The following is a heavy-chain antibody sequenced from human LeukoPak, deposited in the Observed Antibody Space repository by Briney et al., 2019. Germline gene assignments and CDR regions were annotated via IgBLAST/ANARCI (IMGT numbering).Heavy chain of an antibody. V-gene: IGHV1-69*01. Sequence: SVKVSCKASGGTFSSYAISWVRQAPGQGLEWMGGIIPIFGTANYAQKFQGRVTITADESTSTAYMELSSLRSEDTAVYYCARVDDYYDSSGYRPRHYHGMDVWGQGTTVTVSS. CDR1: GGTFSSYA. D-gene: IGHD3-22*01. CDR3: ARVDDYYDSSGYRPRHYHGMDV. J-gene: IGHJ6*02. CDR2: IIPIFGTA.